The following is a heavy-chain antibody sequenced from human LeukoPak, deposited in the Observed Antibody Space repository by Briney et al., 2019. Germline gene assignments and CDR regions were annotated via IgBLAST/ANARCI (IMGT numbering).Heavy chain of an antibody. J-gene: IGHJ3*02. Sequence: ASVKVSCKASGYTFTSYGISWVRQAPGQGLEWMGWISAYNGNTNYAQKLQGRVTMTTDTSTSTAYMELRSLRSDDTAVYYCARQVTMADRYSSSWDDAFDIWGQGTMVTVSS. D-gene: IGHD6-13*01. CDR3: ARQVTMADRYSSSWDDAFDI. CDR1: GYTFTSYG. V-gene: IGHV1-18*01. CDR2: ISAYNGNT.